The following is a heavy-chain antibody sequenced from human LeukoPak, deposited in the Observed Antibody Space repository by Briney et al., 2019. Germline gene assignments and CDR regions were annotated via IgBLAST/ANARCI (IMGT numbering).Heavy chain of an antibody. CDR1: GYSISSGYY. D-gene: IGHD3-10*01. Sequence: SETLSLTCTVSGYSISSGYYWGWIRPPPGKGREWSGIIYHSGSTYYNPSLKSRVTISVDTSKNQFSLKLSSVTAADTAVYYCAASVWFGELIDSPWGQGTLVTVSS. J-gene: IGHJ5*02. CDR3: AASVWFGELIDSP. CDR2: IYHSGST. V-gene: IGHV4-38-2*02.